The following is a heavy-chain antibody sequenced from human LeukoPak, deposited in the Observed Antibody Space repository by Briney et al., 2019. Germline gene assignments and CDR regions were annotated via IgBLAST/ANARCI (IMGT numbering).Heavy chain of an antibody. J-gene: IGHJ5*02. CDR2: ISAYNGNT. V-gene: IGHV1-18*01. D-gene: IGHD1-26*01. CDR3: AAVGIVGAP. CDR1: GYTFTSYG. Sequence: ASVKVSCKASGYTFTSYGISWVRPAPGQGLEWMGWISAYNGNTNYAQKFQERVTITRDMSTSTAYMELSSLRSEDTAVYYCAAVGIVGAPWGQGTLVTVSS.